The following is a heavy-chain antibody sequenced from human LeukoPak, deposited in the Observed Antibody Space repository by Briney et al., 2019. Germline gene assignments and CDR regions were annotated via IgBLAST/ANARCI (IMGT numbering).Heavy chain of an antibody. D-gene: IGHD5-18*01. J-gene: IGHJ4*02. CDR2: ISYDGSNK. CDR1: GFTFSSYG. V-gene: IGHV3-30*18. CDR3: AKDRRGYSYGYAFDY. Sequence: QSGGSLRLSCAASGFTFSSYGMHWVRQAPGKGLEWVAVISYDGSNKYYADSVKGRFTISRDNSKNTLYLQMNSLRAEDTAVYYCAKDRRGYSYGYAFDYWGQGPLVTVSS.